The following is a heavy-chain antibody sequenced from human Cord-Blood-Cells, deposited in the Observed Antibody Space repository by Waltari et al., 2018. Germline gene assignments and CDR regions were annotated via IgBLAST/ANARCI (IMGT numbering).Heavy chain of an antibody. CDR3: TSARARKGSFDY. J-gene: IGHJ4*02. Sequence: EVQLVAPGGGFLQPGGSMTRHFADSGFTVNRNDTRWIRQAPGKVLELVSVIDSGGSTSYADSVKGRFTISRDNSKHTLYLQMNSRRAEDTAVYYCTSARARKGSFDYWGQGTLVTVSS. CDR2: IDSGGST. D-gene: IGHD1-26*01. CDR1: GFTVNRND. V-gene: IGHV3-53*01.